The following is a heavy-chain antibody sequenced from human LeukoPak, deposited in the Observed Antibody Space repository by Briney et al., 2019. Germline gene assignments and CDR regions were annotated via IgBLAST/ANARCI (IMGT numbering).Heavy chain of an antibody. J-gene: IGHJ4*02. CDR3: ARVSIAVAAIEYYFDY. D-gene: IGHD6-19*01. V-gene: IGHV3-21*01. CDR1: GFTFSSYP. Sequence: GGSLRLSCAASGFTFSSYPMHWVRQAPGKGLEWVSSISSRSSYIYYADSVKGRFTISRDNAKNSLYLQMNSLRAEDTAVYYCARVSIAVAAIEYYFDYWGQGTLVTVSS. CDR2: ISSRSSYI.